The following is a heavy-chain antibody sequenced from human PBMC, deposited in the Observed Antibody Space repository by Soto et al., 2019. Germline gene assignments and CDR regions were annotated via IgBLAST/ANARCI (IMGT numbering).Heavy chain of an antibody. Sequence: ASVKVSCKASGYTFTGYYMHWVRQAPGQGLEWMGWINPNSGGTNHAQKFQGWVTMTRDTSISTAYMELSRLRSDDTAVYYCARGYDYYDSSGYYGYWGQGTLVTVSS. V-gene: IGHV1-2*04. D-gene: IGHD3-22*01. J-gene: IGHJ4*02. CDR3: ARGYDYYDSSGYYGY. CDR1: GYTFTGYY. CDR2: INPNSGGT.